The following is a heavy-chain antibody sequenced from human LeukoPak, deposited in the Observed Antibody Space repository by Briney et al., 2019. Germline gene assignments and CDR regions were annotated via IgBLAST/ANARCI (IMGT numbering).Heavy chain of an antibody. CDR1: GFTFSSYA. CDR2: ISGSGGST. J-gene: IGHJ4*02. CDR3: AKGGDYGDFFFDY. V-gene: IGHV3-23*01. Sequence: GGSLRLSCAASGFTFSSYAMSWVRQAPGKGLEWXSAISGSGGSTYYADSVKGRFTISRDNSKNTLYLQMNSLRAEDTAVYYCAKGGDYGDFFFDYWGQGTLVTVSS. D-gene: IGHD4-17*01.